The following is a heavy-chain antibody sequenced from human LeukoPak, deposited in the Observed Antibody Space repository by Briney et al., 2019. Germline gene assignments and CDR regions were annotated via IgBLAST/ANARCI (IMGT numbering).Heavy chain of an antibody. V-gene: IGHV1-18*01. D-gene: IGHD4-17*01. CDR2: ISAYSGDT. CDR3: VRSVGGRDLRDLEDF. J-gene: IGHJ4*02. CDR1: GYTFSGYG. Sequence: ASVKVSCKASGYTFSGYGISWLRQAPGQGLEWMGWISAYSGDTNYAQRLQGRVTMTTDTSTTTAYMELRSLRSDDTAVYHCVRSVGGRDLRDLEDFWGQGDLVTVSS.